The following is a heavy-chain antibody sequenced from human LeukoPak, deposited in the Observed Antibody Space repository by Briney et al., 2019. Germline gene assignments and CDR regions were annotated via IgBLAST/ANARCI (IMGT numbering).Heavy chain of an antibody. D-gene: IGHD5-18*01. Sequence: GGSLRLSCAASGFTFSSYSMNSVRQAPGKGLEWVSSISSSSSYIYYADSVKGRFTISRDNAKNSLYLQMNSLRAEDTAVYYCARDRSVDTAMADAFDIWGQGTMVTVSS. CDR3: ARDRSVDTAMADAFDI. CDR2: ISSSSSYI. V-gene: IGHV3-21*01. CDR1: GFTFSSYS. J-gene: IGHJ3*02.